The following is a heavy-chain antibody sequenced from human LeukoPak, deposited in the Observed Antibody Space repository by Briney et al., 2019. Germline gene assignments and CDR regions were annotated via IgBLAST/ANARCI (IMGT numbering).Heavy chain of an antibody. CDR3: ASQDIVVVSTSAEYFQH. J-gene: IGHJ1*01. V-gene: IGHV4-4*07. CDR1: GGSISSYY. CDR2: IYPSGST. Sequence: PSETLSLTCTVSGGSISSYYWSWIRQPAGKGLEWIGRIYPSGSTNYNPSLKSRVTMSVDTSKNQFSLKLSSVTAADTAVYYCASQDIVVVSTSAEYFQHWGQGTLVTVSS. D-gene: IGHD2-2*01.